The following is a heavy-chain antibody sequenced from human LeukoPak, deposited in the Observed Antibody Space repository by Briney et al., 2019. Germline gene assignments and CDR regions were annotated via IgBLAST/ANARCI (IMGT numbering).Heavy chain of an antibody. CDR2: INTNTGNP. J-gene: IGHJ5*02. V-gene: IGHV7-4-1*02. CDR3: ARERVAEEGPGGNNNWFDP. CDR1: GYTFTSYA. Sequence: VASVKVSCKASGYTFTSYAMNWVRQAPGQGLEWMGWINTNTGNPTYAQGFTGRFVFSLDTSVSTAYLQVSSLKAEDTAVYYCARERVAEEGPGGNNNWFDPWGQGTLVTVSS. D-gene: IGHD6-19*01.